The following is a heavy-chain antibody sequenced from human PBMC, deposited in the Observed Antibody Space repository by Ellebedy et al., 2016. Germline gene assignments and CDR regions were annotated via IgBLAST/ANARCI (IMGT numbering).Heavy chain of an antibody. CDR2: IIPIFGTA. Sequence: SVKVSXKASGGTFSSYAISWVRQAPGQGLEWMGGIIPIFGTANYAQKFQGRVTITADESTSTAYMELSSLRSEDTAVYYCASGVFGMTYYYDSSLFDYWGQGTLVTVSS. CDR3: ASGVFGMTYYYDSSLFDY. D-gene: IGHD3-22*01. V-gene: IGHV1-69*13. J-gene: IGHJ4*02. CDR1: GGTFSSYA.